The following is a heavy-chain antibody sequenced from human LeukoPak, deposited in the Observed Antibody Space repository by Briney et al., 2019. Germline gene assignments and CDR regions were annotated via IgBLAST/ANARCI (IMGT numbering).Heavy chain of an antibody. CDR2: IRSKTYGGTA. J-gene: IGHJ4*02. D-gene: IGHD5-12*01. CDR1: GFSVGDYA. CDR3: TRGLEGFTAYDDF. Sequence: GGSLILSCRASGFSVGDYAMSWVRQAPGKGLEWVGFIRSKTYGGTADYAASVEGRFTISRDDSNNIVYLQMNSLKTEDTAVYYCTRGLEGFTAYDDFWGQGTLVTVSS. V-gene: IGHV3-49*04.